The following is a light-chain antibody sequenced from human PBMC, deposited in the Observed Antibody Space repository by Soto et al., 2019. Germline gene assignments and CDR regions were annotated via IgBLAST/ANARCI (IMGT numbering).Light chain of an antibody. CDR2: DVS. CDR1: RSDVGGYNY. V-gene: IGLV2-11*01. J-gene: IGLJ2*01. CDR3: CSYAGSYTSVV. Sequence: QSALTQPRSVSGSPGQSVTISCTGTRSDVGGYNYVSWYQQHPGKAPKLMIYDVSKRPSGVPDRFSGSKSGNTASLTISGLQAEDASDYDCCSYAGSYTSVVFGGGTKLTVL.